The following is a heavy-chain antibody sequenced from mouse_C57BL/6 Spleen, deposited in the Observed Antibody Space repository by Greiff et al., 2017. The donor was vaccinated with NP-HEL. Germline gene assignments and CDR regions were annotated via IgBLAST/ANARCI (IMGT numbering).Heavy chain of an antibody. Sequence: VQLQQSGAELVRPGASVTLSCKASGYTFTDYEMHWVKQTPVHGLEWIGAIDPETGGTAYNQKFKGKAILTADKSSSTAYMELRSLTSEDSAVYYCTRSEGHYYGSSTWFAYWGQGTLVTVSA. V-gene: IGHV1-15*01. CDR1: GYTFTDYE. CDR3: TRSEGHYYGSSTWFAY. D-gene: IGHD1-1*01. CDR2: IDPETGGT. J-gene: IGHJ3*01.